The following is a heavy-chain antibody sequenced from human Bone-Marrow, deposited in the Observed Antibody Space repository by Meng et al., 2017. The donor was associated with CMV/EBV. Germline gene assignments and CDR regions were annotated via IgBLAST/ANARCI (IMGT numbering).Heavy chain of an antibody. CDR2: IIPILGIA. CDR1: GGTFSNYA. Sequence: SVKVSCKASGGTFSNYAISWVRQAPGQGLEWMGGIIPILGIANYAQKFQGRVTITADKSTSTAYMELRSLRSDDTAVYYCAMGARPGYWGQGTRVTVSS. CDR3: AMGARPGY. V-gene: IGHV1-69*10. J-gene: IGHJ4*02. D-gene: IGHD6-6*01.